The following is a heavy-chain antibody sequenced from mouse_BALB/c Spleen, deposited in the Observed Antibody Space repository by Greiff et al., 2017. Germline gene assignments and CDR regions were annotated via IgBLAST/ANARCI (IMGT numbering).Heavy chain of an antibody. D-gene: IGHD2-14*01. V-gene: IGHV4-1*02. CDR2: INPDSSTI. CDR3: ARRHRYDCAMDY. CDR1: GFDFSRYW. Sequence: EAAGFDFSRYWMSRVRQAPGKGLEWIGEINPDSSTINYTPSLKDKFIISRDNAKNTLYLQMSKVRSEDTALYYCARRHRYDCAMDYWGQGTSVTVSS. J-gene: IGHJ4*01.